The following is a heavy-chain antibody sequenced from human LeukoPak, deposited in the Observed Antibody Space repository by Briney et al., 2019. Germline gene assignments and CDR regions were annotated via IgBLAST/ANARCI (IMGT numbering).Heavy chain of an antibody. CDR3: ARIMIDSSGPSFDY. CDR2: IYYSGST. J-gene: IGHJ4*02. D-gene: IGHD3-22*01. Sequence: SETLSLTCTVSGGSISSSSYYWGWIRQPPGKGLEWIGSIYYSGSTNYNPSLKSRVTISVDTSKNQFSLKLSSVTAADTAVYYCARIMIDSSGPSFDYWGQGTLVTVSS. CDR1: GGSISSSSYY. V-gene: IGHV4-39*07.